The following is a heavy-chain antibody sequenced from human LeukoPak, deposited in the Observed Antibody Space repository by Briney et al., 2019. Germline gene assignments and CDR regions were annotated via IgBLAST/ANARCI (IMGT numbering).Heavy chain of an antibody. J-gene: IGHJ4*02. Sequence: ASVKVSCKASGYTFTGYYMHWVRQAPGQGLEWMGWINPNSGGTNYAQKFQGRVTMTRDTSISTAYMELSRLRSDDTAVYYCAREFEAYYDSSGYTRPYFDYWGQGTLVTDSS. CDR1: GYTFTGYY. CDR2: INPNSGGT. V-gene: IGHV1-2*02. CDR3: AREFEAYYDSSGYTRPYFDY. D-gene: IGHD3-22*01.